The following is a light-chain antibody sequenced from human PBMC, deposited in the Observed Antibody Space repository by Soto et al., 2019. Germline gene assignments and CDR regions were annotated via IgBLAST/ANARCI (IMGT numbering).Light chain of an antibody. CDR1: QDIRND. Sequence: AIQMTQSPSSLSASVGDRVTITCRAGQDIRNDLGWYQQKPGKAPKLLIYAASSLQSGVSSRFSGSGSGTDFTLTISSLQPEDFATYYCLQVFNFPRTFGQGTKVDI. CDR2: AAS. J-gene: IGKJ1*01. CDR3: LQVFNFPRT. V-gene: IGKV1-6*02.